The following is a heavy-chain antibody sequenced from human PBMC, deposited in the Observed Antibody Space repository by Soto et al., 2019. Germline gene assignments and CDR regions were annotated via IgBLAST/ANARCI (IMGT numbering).Heavy chain of an antibody. CDR3: ARDSDDFWSGSHYYYYGMDV. Sequence: SETLSLTCTVSCGCISSYYWSWIRQPAGKGLEWIGRIYTSGSTNYNPSLKSRVTMSVDTSKNQFSLKLSSVTAADTAVYYCARDSDDFWSGSHYYYYGMDVWGQGTTVTVSS. CDR1: CGCISSYY. V-gene: IGHV4-4*07. J-gene: IGHJ6*02. CDR2: IYTSGST. D-gene: IGHD3-3*01.